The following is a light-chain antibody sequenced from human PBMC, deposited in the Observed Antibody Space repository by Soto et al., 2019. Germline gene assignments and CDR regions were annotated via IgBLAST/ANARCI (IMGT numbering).Light chain of an antibody. Sequence: EIVLTQSPGTLSSSQGERATLSCRASESVSSSYLAWYQQKPGQAPRLLIYGASSRATGIPDRFSGSGSGTDFTLTISRLEPEDFAVYFCQQYGSSPITFGQGTKVDIK. CDR2: GAS. CDR1: ESVSSSY. V-gene: IGKV3-20*01. CDR3: QQYGSSPIT. J-gene: IGKJ1*01.